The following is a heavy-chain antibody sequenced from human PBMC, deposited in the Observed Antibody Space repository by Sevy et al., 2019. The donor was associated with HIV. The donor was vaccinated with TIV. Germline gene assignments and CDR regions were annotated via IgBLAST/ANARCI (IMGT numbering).Heavy chain of an antibody. Sequence: GGSLRLSCAASGFTFSSYSMNWVRQAPGKGLEWVSSISSSSSYIYYADSVKGRFTISRDNAKNSLYLQMNSLRAEDTPVYYCARGGAAADSYYFDYWGQGTLVTVSS. CDR3: ARGGAAADSYYFDY. CDR2: ISSSSSYI. CDR1: GFTFSSYS. J-gene: IGHJ4*02. V-gene: IGHV3-21*01. D-gene: IGHD6-13*01.